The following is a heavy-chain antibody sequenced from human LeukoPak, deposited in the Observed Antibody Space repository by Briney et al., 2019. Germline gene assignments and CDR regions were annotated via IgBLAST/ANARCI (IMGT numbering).Heavy chain of an antibody. J-gene: IGHJ6*02. CDR1: GFTFSSYA. D-gene: IGHD3-16*02. Sequence: GASLRLSCAASGFTFSSYAMSWVRQAPGKGLEWVPAISGSGGSTYYADSVKGRFTISRDNSKNTLYLQMNSLRAEDTAVYYCAKALEPYYDYVWGSYRSPSGVYCYGMDVWGQGTTVTVSS. CDR3: AKALEPYYDYVWGSYRSPSGVYCYGMDV. CDR2: ISGSGGST. V-gene: IGHV3-23*01.